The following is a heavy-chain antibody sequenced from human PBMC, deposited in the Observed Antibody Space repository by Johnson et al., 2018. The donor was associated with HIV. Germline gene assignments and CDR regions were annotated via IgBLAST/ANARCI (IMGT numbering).Heavy chain of an antibody. V-gene: IGHV3-23*04. J-gene: IGHJ3*02. CDR3: ARGQQLVLGAFDI. CDR2: ISGSGGST. D-gene: IGHD6-13*01. Sequence: VQLVESGGGVVQPGRSLRLSCAASGFTFSSYAMSWVRQAPGKGLEWVSAISGSGGSTYYADSVKGRFTISRDNSKNTLYLQMNSLRAEDTAVYYCARGQQLVLGAFDIWGQGTMVTVSS. CDR1: GFTFSSYA.